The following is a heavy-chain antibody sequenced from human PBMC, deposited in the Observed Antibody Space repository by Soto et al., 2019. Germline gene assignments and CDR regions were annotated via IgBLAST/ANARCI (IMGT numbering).Heavy chain of an antibody. Sequence: PSETLSLTCAVYGGSFSGYYWSWIRQPPGKGLEWIGEINRSGSTNYNPSLKSRVTISVDTSKNQFSLKLSSVTAADTAVYYCARGSAYDSSGYPYYFDYWGQGTLVTVSS. CDR1: GGSFSGYY. D-gene: IGHD3-22*01. CDR3: ARGSAYDSSGYPYYFDY. V-gene: IGHV4-34*01. CDR2: INRSGST. J-gene: IGHJ4*02.